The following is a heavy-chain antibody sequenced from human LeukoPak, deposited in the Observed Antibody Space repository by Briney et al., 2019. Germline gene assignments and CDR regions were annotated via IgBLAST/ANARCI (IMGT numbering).Heavy chain of an antibody. V-gene: IGHV3-30*02. Sequence: GGSLRLSCAASGFTFSSYGMHWVRQAPGKGLEWVSFIRYDGSNKYYADSVRGRFTISRDNSKHTLYLQMTSLRPEDTAVYYCAKDLSPAADGTYFDYWGQGTLVTVSS. CDR3: AKDLSPAADGTYFDY. J-gene: IGHJ4*02. CDR1: GFTFSSYG. D-gene: IGHD6-13*01. CDR2: IRYDGSNK.